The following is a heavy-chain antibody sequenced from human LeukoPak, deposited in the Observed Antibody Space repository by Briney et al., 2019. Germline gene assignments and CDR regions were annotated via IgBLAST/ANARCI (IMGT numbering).Heavy chain of an antibody. D-gene: IGHD3-22*01. CDR1: GGSFSGYY. J-gene: IGHJ3*02. CDR2: INHSGST. CDR3: ARNSGYYGDAFDI. Sequence: SETLSLTCAVYGGSFSGYYWSWIRQPPGKGLEWIGEINHSGSTNYNPSLKSRVTISVDTSKNQFSLKLSSVTAADTAVYYCARNSGYYGDAFDIWGQGTMVTVSS. V-gene: IGHV4-34*01.